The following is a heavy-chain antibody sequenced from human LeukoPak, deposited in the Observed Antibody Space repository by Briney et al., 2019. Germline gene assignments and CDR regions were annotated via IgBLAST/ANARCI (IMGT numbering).Heavy chain of an antibody. Sequence: SETLSLTCTVSGGSISSSTYYWGWIRRPPGKGLEWIGSIYYSGSTNYNPSLKSRVTISVDTSKNQLSLKLSSVTAADTAVYYCARGSNYVAYRFDPWGQGTLVTVSS. CDR2: IYYSGST. J-gene: IGHJ5*02. CDR1: GGSISSSTYY. CDR3: ARGSNYVAYRFDP. D-gene: IGHD4-11*01. V-gene: IGHV4-39*07.